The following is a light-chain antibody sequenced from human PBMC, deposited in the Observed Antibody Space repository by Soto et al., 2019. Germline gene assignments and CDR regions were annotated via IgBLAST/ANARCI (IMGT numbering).Light chain of an antibody. J-gene: IGLJ1*01. CDR3: AAWDGSLNVYV. CDR1: SSSIGSNS. V-gene: IGLV1-44*01. Sequence: QSVLTQPPSASGTPGQRVTISCSGSSSSIGSNSVNWYQQLPRTAPKVLIYTSNQRPSGVPDRFSGSKSGTSASLAISGLQSEDEADYYCAAWDGSLNVYVFGTGTKVTVL. CDR2: TSN.